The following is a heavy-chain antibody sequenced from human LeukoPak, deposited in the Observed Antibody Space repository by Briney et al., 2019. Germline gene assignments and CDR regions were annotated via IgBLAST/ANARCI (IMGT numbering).Heavy chain of an antibody. D-gene: IGHD5-12*01. CDR1: GFNFSSYS. CDR3: ARDQGEKWLSTYYFDY. Sequence: GGSLRLSCAASGFNFSSYSMNWVRQAPGKWLEWVSSISSSSSYIYYADSVKGRFTISRDNAKNSLYLQMNSLRAEDTAVYYCARDQGEKWLSTYYFDYWGQGTLVTVSS. CDR2: ISSSSSYI. V-gene: IGHV3-21*01. J-gene: IGHJ4*02.